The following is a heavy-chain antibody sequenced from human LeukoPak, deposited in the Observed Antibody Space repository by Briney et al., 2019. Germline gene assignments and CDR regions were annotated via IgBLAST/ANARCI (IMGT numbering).Heavy chain of an antibody. Sequence: GGSLRLSCTASGVTFGDYLMSWFRQAPGKGLEWIGFISGGTTEYAASVKGRFTISRDDSTSIAYLQMNSLTTEDTAVYYCSRGSGWLSVYWGQGTLVTVSS. CDR3: SRGSGWLSVY. D-gene: IGHD6-19*01. CDR1: GVTFGDYL. V-gene: IGHV3-49*03. J-gene: IGHJ4*02. CDR2: ISGGTT.